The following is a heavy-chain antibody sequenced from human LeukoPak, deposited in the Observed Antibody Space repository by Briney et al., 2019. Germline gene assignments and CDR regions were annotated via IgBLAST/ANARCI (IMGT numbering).Heavy chain of an antibody. Sequence: EASVKVSCKASGYTFTGYYSHWVRQAPGQGLEWMGWINPNTGDTNYAQKFQGRVTMTRDTSISTAYMELTRLRSDDTAVYYCARGYYDSSAYYSADYWGQGTLVAVSS. CDR2: INPNTGDT. J-gene: IGHJ4*02. CDR1: GYTFTGYY. CDR3: ARGYYDSSAYYSADY. V-gene: IGHV1-2*02. D-gene: IGHD3-22*01.